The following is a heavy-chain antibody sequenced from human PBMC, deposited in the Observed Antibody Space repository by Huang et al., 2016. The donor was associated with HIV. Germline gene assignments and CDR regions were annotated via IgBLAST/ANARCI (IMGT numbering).Heavy chain of an antibody. CDR3: VRDQGRLAVGGIDNWFDP. J-gene: IGHJ5*02. CDR1: GDSVSSHY. CDR2: VYDRGTT. D-gene: IGHD6-19*01. V-gene: IGHV4-59*02. Sequence: QVRLQESGPGLVKPSETLSLSRTVSGDSVSSHYWGWIRHPPGKGLEWIGTVYDRGTTKYNPRLKSRITIAVDTSKNGFSLNITSVSAADTAMYFCVRDQGRLAVGGIDNWFDPWGQGALVTVSS.